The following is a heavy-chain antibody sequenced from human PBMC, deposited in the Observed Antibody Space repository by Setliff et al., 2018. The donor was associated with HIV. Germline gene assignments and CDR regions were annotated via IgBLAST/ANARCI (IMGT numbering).Heavy chain of an antibody. CDR1: GVSISSSNYY. CDR3: ARVYYYGSGSYLELSDAFDI. V-gene: IGHV4-39*07. J-gene: IGHJ3*02. Sequence: PSETLSLTCTVSGVSISSSNYYWGWIRQPPGKGLEWIGEINHSGSTNYNPSLKSRVTISVDTSRNLFSLKLSSVTAADTAVYYCARVYYYGSGSYLELSDAFDIWGQGTMVTVSS. D-gene: IGHD3-10*01. CDR2: INHSGST.